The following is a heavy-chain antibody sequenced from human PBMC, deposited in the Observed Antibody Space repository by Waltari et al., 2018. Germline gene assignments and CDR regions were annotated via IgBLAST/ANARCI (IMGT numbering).Heavy chain of an antibody. Sequence: QVQLVQSGAEVKKPGSSVKVSCKASGGTFSSYAISWVRQAPGQGLEWMGGIIPIFGTANYAQKFQGRVTITADESTSTAYMELSSLRIDDTAVYYCATIRDYTGKRDYCFDNWGQGTLVTVSS. J-gene: IGHJ4*02. D-gene: IGHD4-4*01. CDR2: IIPIFGTA. V-gene: IGHV1-69*01. CDR1: GGTFSSYA. CDR3: ATIRDYTGKRDYCFDN.